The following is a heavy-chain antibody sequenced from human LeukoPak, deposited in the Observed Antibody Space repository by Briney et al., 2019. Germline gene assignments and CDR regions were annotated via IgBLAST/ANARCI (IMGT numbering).Heavy chain of an antibody. J-gene: IGHJ5*02. Sequence: PSETLSLTCAVYGGSFSGYYWSWIRQPPGKGLEWIGDITHSGSTNYNPYLKSRVTISVDTSKNQFSLKLSSVTAADMAVYYCARGRSYYYGSGSYWQPHLLYNWFDPWGQGTLVTVSS. CDR1: GGSFSGYY. CDR2: ITHSGST. CDR3: ARGRSYYYGSGSYWQPHLLYNWFDP. V-gene: IGHV4-34*01. D-gene: IGHD3-10*01.